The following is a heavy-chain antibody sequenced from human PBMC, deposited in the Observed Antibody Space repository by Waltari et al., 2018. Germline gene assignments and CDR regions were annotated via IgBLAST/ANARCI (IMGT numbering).Heavy chain of an antibody. Sequence: VQLVESGGGLVKPGGSLRLSCAASGFTFSSYSMNWVRQAPGKGLEWVSCITSSRSYIYYTDSVKGRFTISRDNAKNSLYLQMNSLRAEDTAVYYCARDPLHYYGSGSLYYFDYWGQGTLVTVSS. CDR2: ITSSRSYI. J-gene: IGHJ4*02. CDR3: ARDPLHYYGSGSLYYFDY. D-gene: IGHD3-10*01. CDR1: GFTFSSYS. V-gene: IGHV3-21*01.